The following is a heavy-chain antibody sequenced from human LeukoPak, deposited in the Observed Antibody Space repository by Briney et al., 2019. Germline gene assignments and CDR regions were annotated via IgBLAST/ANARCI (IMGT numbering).Heavy chain of an antibody. CDR2: IFTTGTT. J-gene: IGHJ5*02. Sequence: GGSLRLSCVVSGFTVSGTYISWFRQTPGKGLEWVSVIFTTGTTYYADSVKGRFTLSRDNVENTVHLQMSSLAAEDTAPYYCAGDRRTSGWYASWGQGTLVTVSS. CDR1: GFTVSGTY. CDR3: AGDRRTSGWYAS. D-gene: IGHD6-19*01. V-gene: IGHV3-53*01.